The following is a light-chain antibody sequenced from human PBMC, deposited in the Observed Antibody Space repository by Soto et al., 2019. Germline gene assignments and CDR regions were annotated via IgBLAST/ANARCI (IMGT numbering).Light chain of an antibody. J-gene: IGLJ3*02. CDR2: RNN. V-gene: IGLV1-47*01. Sequence: QSVLTQPPSASGTPGQRVTISCSGSSSNIGSNYVYWYQQLPGTAPKLLIYRNNQRPSGVPDRFSGSNSGTSASLAISGLRSEYEADYYCAAWDDSLSGWVFGGGTKLTVL. CDR3: AAWDDSLSGWV. CDR1: SSNIGSNY.